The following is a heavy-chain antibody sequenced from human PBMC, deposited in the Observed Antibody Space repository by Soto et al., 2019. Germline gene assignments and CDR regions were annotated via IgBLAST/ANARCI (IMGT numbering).Heavy chain of an antibody. CDR3: ARRHMYYYDSSGPLMAPGMDV. CDR2: INHSGST. J-gene: IGHJ6*02. V-gene: IGHV4-34*01. D-gene: IGHD3-22*01. CDR1: GGSFSGYY. Sequence: QVQLQQWGAGLLKPSETLSLTCAVYGGSFSGYYWSWIRQPPGKGLEWIGEINHSGSTNYNPSLKSRVTISVDTSKNQFSLKLSSVTAADTAVYYCARRHMYYYDSSGPLMAPGMDVWGQGTTVTVSS.